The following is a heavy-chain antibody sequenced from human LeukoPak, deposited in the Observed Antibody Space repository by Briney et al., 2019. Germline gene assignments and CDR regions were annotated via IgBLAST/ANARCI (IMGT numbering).Heavy chain of an antibody. CDR1: GFTFSNAW. Sequence: PGGSLRLSCAASGFTFSNAWMSWVRQAPGKGLEWVGRIKSKTDGGTTDYAAPVKGRFTISRDDSKNTPYLQMNSLKTEDTAVYYCTTDYSRGYSYGYLPDYWGQGTLVTVSS. V-gene: IGHV3-15*01. D-gene: IGHD5-18*01. CDR2: IKSKTDGGTT. CDR3: TTDYSRGYSYGYLPDY. J-gene: IGHJ4*02.